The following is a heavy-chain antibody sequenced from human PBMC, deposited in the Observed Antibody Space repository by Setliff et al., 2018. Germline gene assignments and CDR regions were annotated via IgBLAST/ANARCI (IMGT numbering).Heavy chain of an antibody. D-gene: IGHD5-12*01. V-gene: IGHV3-20*04. Sequence: PGGSLRLSCAASGFTFDDYGMSWVRQAPGKGLEWVSGINWNGGSTGYADSVKGRFTISRDNAKNSLYLQMNSLRAEDTAVYYCARDWPWMATIFDAFDIWGQGTMVTVSS. CDR3: ARDWPWMATIFDAFDI. CDR2: INWNGGST. CDR1: GFTFDDYG. J-gene: IGHJ3*02.